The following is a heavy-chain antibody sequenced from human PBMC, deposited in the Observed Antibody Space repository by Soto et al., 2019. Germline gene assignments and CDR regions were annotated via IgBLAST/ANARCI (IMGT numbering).Heavy chain of an antibody. D-gene: IGHD5-18*01. CDR1: GGSFSGYY. J-gene: IGHJ3*01. CDR2: INHIGRT. Sequence: QVQLHQWGAGLVKSSETLSLTCAVYGGSFSGYYWSWIRQPPGKGLEWNGEINHIGRTNYNPSRKSRVTISVDTSKNQFSLKVNSVTAADTAVYYCARGGGRGYSYGYGIRDDAFNLWGQGTMVTVSS. V-gene: IGHV4-34*01. CDR3: ARGGGRGYSYGYGIRDDAFNL.